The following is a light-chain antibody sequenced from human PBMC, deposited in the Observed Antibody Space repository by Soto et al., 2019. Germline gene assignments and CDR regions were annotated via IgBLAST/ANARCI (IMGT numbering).Light chain of an antibody. Sequence: EIVLTQSPATLSLSPGERATLSCRASQSISSHLAWYQQKPGQAPRLLIYGASNRATGIPARFSGSGSGTGFTLTISSLEPEDFAVYYCQQRINWPLTFGGGTKVEIK. J-gene: IGKJ4*01. CDR2: GAS. CDR1: QSISSH. CDR3: QQRINWPLT. V-gene: IGKV3-11*01.